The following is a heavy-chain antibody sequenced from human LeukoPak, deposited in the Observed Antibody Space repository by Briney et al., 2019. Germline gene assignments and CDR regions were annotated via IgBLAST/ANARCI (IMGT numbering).Heavy chain of an antibody. D-gene: IGHD3-22*01. J-gene: IGHJ4*02. Sequence: SVKVSCKASGYTFTGYYMHWVRQAPGQGLEWMGWINPNSGGTNYAQKFQGWVTMTRDTSISTAYMELSRLRSDDTAVYYCARGAYSSGYPDLDYWGQGTLVTVSS. V-gene: IGHV1-2*04. CDR3: ARGAYSSGYPDLDY. CDR1: GYTFTGYY. CDR2: INPNSGGT.